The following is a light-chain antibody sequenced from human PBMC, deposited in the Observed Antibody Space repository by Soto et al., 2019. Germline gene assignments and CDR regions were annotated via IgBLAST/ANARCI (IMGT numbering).Light chain of an antibody. CDR3: TSYRSSSSTYV. J-gene: IGLJ1*01. CDR2: EVY. Sequence: QSALSHPASVSGSPGQSISISCTGTSGDIGNYNYVSWYQHYPGKAPRLLIYEVYNRPSGVSNRFSGSKSGDTASLTISGLQAEDEGDYYCTSYRSSSSTYVFGTGTKVTVL. V-gene: IGLV2-14*01. CDR1: SGDIGNYNY.